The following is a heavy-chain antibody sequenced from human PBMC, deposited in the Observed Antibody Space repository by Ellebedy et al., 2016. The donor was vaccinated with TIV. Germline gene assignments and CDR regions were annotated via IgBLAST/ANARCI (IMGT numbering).Heavy chain of an antibody. V-gene: IGHV4-59*08. D-gene: IGHD6-13*01. J-gene: IGHJ4*02. CDR2: IYHSGST. Sequence: MLSETLSLTCTVSGGSIRSYYWNWIRQPPGKGLEWIAYIYHSGSTYYNPSLRSRVTISIDTSTKQFSLKVTSVTAADTAVYYCARSDVATAGPIDYWGQGTLVTVSS. CDR3: ARSDVATAGPIDY. CDR1: GGSIRSYY.